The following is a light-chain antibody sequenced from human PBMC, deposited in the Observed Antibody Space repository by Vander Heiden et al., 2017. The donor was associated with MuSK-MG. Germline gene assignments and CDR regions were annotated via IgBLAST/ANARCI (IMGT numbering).Light chain of an antibody. CDR1: ALSAYY. V-gene: IGLV3-19*01. CDR2: TKN. Sequence: SSELTQDPAVSVALGPSATITCKGDALSAYYATWYQQKPGQAPLLVISTKNNRPSGIPDRISGSTSGNTASLTITGAQAEDEGDYYCSSRDTSGNPLFGGGTKLTVL. J-gene: IGLJ2*01. CDR3: SSRDTSGNPL.